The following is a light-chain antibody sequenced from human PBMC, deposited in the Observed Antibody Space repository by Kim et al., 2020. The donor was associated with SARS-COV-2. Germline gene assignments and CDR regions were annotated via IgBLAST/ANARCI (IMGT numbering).Light chain of an antibody. J-gene: IGLJ1*01. CDR1: KLGDKY. CDR3: QAWDSSTHNYV. CDR2: QVN. Sequence: SPGQTASITCSGYKLGDKYVSWYQQKPGQSPVVVIYQVNQRPSGIPERFSGSNSGNTATLTISGTQAMDEADYYCQAWDSSTHNYVFGAGTKVTVL. V-gene: IGLV3-1*01.